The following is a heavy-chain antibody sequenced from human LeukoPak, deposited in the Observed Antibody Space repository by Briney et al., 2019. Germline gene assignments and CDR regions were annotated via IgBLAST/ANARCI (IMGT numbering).Heavy chain of an antibody. V-gene: IGHV1-8*01. CDR2: MNPNSGNT. D-gene: IGHD1-26*01. Sequence: ASVTVSFMASGYTFTSYDINWVRQAPGQGLEWMGRMNPNSGNTGYAQKFHGRVTITSNTSISTTYMELSSLRCEDTAVYYCARGGGSYAVYAFDIWGQGTMVTVSS. CDR1: GYTFTSYD. CDR3: ARGGGSYAVYAFDI. J-gene: IGHJ3*02.